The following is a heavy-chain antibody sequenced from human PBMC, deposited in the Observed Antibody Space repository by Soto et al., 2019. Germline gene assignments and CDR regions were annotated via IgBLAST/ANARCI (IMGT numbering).Heavy chain of an antibody. Sequence: SSETLSLTCAVSGGSISSGGYSWSWIRQPPGKGLEWIGYIYHSGSTYYNPSLKSRVTISVDRSKNQFSLKLSSVTAADTAVYYCARATLTMVRGWFDPWGQGTLVTVSS. CDR2: IYHSGST. D-gene: IGHD3-10*01. V-gene: IGHV4-30-2*01. J-gene: IGHJ5*02. CDR3: ARATLTMVRGWFDP. CDR1: GGSISSGGYS.